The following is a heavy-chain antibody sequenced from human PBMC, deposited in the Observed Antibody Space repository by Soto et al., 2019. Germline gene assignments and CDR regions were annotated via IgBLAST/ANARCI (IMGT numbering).Heavy chain of an antibody. Sequence: SETLSLTCTVSGGSISSGGYYWSWIRQHPGKGLEWIGYIYYSGSTYYNPSLKSRVTISVDTSKNQFSLKLSSVTAADTAVYYCARDHEYSSSHPWFDPWGQGTLVTVSS. CDR2: IYYSGST. CDR1: GGSISSGGYY. J-gene: IGHJ5*02. CDR3: ARDHEYSSSHPWFDP. V-gene: IGHV4-31*03. D-gene: IGHD6-6*01.